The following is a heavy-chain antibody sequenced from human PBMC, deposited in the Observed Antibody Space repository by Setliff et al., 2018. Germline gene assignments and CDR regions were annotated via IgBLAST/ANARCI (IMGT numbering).Heavy chain of an antibody. CDR3: AKGGALLYYFDF. CDR1: GFTFSSYG. J-gene: IGHJ4*02. D-gene: IGHD2-15*01. Sequence: SLRLSCAASGFTFSSYGMHWVRQAPGKGLEWVAVIWYDGSNKYYADSVKGRFTISRDNSKNTVYLQMNSLRAEDTAVYYCAKGGALLYYFDFWGQGTQVTVSS. V-gene: IGHV3-33*06. CDR2: IWYDGSNK.